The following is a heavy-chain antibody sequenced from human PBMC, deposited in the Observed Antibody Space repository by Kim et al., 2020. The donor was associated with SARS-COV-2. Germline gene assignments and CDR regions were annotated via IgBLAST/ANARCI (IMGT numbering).Heavy chain of an antibody. CDR1: GGSFSGYY. CDR3: ARGPVVLLWFRELSPYFDY. CDR2: INHSGST. J-gene: IGHJ4*02. D-gene: IGHD3-10*01. Sequence: SETLSLTCAVYGGSFSGYYWSWIRQPPGKGLEWIGEINHSGSTNYNPSLKSRVTISVDTSKNQFSLKLSSVTAADTAVYYCARGPVVLLWFRELSPYFDYWGQGTLVTVSS. V-gene: IGHV4-34*01.